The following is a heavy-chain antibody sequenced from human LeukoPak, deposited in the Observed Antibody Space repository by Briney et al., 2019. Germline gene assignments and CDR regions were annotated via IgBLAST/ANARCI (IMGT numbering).Heavy chain of an antibody. Sequence: PGGSLRLSCRVSGFTFSNYAVSWVRQAPGKGLEWVSAISGSGTGTYYADSVKGRFSISRDNSKNTLYLQMNSLRVEDTAVYYCAKDRPSSHGSGSYGGYWGRGTLVTVSS. V-gene: IGHV3-23*01. CDR2: ISGSGTGT. CDR3: AKDRPSSHGSGSYGGY. J-gene: IGHJ4*02. CDR1: GFTFSNYA. D-gene: IGHD3-10*01.